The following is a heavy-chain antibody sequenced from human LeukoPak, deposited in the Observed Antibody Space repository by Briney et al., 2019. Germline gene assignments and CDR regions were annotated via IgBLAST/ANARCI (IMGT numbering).Heavy chain of an antibody. CDR3: ARRVSSSWYGSYYYYMDV. J-gene: IGHJ6*03. D-gene: IGHD6-13*01. V-gene: IGHV1-2*02. Sequence: GASVKVSCKASGYTFTGYYMHWVRQAPGQGLEWMGWINPNSGGTNYAQKFQGRVTMTRDTSISTAYMELSRLRSDDTAVYYCARRVSSSWYGSYYYYMDVWGKGTTVTVSS. CDR1: GYTFTGYY. CDR2: INPNSGGT.